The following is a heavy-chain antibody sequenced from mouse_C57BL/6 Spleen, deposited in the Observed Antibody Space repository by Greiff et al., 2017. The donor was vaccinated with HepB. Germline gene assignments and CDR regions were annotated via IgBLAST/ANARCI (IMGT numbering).Heavy chain of an antibody. CDR1: GYTFTSYL. V-gene: IGHV1-5*01. J-gene: IGHJ4*01. CDR2: IYPGNSDT. D-gene: IGHD3-3*01. Sequence: VQLQQSGTVLARPGASVKMSCKTSGYTFTSYLMHWVKQRPGQGLEWIGAIYPGNSDTSYNQKFKGKAKLTAVTSASTAYMELSSLTNEDSAVYYCTRVNGLRGSYAMDYWGQGTSVTVSS. CDR3: TRVNGLRGSYAMDY.